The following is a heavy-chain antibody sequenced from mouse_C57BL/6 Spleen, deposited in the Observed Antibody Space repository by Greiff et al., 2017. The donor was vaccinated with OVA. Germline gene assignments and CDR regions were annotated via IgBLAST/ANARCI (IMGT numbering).Heavy chain of an antibody. CDR2: IWSGGST. D-gene: IGHD2-1*01. V-gene: IGHV2-2*02. Sequence: QVQLQQSGPGLVQPSQSLSITCTVSGFSLTSSGVHWVRQSPGKGLEWLGVIWSGGSTDYNAAFISRLSISKDNTKSQVFFKMNSLQANDTAIYDWARIYRGYYVDYWGQGTTLTVSS. CDR3: ARIYRGYYVDY. J-gene: IGHJ2*01. CDR1: GFSLTSSG.